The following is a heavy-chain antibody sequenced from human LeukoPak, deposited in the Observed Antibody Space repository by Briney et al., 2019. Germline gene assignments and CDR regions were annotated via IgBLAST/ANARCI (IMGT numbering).Heavy chain of an antibody. D-gene: IGHD1-26*01. CDR1: GGSISSSSYY. Sequence: PSETLYLTCTVSGGSISSSSYYWGWIRQPPGKGLEWIGSIYYSGSTYYNPSLKSRVTISVDTSKNQFSLKLSSVTAADTAVYYCASGSGSYYGAFDIWGQGTMVTVSS. CDR2: IYYSGST. CDR3: ASGSGSYYGAFDI. J-gene: IGHJ3*02. V-gene: IGHV4-39*01.